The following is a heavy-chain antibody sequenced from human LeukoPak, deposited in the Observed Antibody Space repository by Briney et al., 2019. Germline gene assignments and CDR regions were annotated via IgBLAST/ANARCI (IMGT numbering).Heavy chain of an antibody. Sequence: GGSLRLSCAASGFTFSSYAMCWIRQAPGKGLEWVSGIRGSGVSTYYADSVKGRFTISRDNSKNTLFLQMSSLRADDTAVYHCAKAEIYSSTWLFDYWGQGALVTVSS. CDR1: GFTFSSYA. D-gene: IGHD6-13*01. J-gene: IGHJ4*02. CDR2: IRGSGVST. CDR3: AKAEIYSSTWLFDY. V-gene: IGHV3-23*01.